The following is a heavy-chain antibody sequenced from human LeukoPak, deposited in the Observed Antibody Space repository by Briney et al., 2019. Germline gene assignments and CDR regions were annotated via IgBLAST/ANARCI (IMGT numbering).Heavy chain of an antibody. D-gene: IGHD4-23*01. CDR1: GFTFNNFG. Sequence: GGSLRLSCAASGFTFNNFGMHWVRQAPGKGLEWVAFMGYEGIHKYYADSVKGRFTISKDNSKATLYLQMSSLRPEDTAVYYCARDLHGGYSSDYWGQGTLVTVSS. J-gene: IGHJ4*02. CDR3: ARDLHGGYSSDY. CDR2: MGYEGIHK. V-gene: IGHV3-30*02.